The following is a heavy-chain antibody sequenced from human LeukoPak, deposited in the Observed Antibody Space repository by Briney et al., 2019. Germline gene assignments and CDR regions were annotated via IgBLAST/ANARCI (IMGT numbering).Heavy chain of an antibody. CDR3: ARDRDYFWSGIDY. J-gene: IGHJ4*02. Sequence: GGSLRLSCAASGFTFSSYSMKWGRQAEGKGREGVSSISIIRTYIYSAYSVTGRFTISRNNANTLLYLQMNSLRAEDTAVYYCARDRDYFWSGIDYWGQGTLVTVSS. CDR1: GFTFSSYS. D-gene: IGHD3-3*01. V-gene: IGHV3-21*01. CDR2: ISIIRTYI.